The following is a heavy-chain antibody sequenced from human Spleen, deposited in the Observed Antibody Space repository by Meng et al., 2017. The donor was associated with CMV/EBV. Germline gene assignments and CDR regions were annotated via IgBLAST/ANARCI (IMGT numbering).Heavy chain of an antibody. V-gene: IGHV3-74*01. J-gene: IGHJ4*02. Sequence: GESLKISCAASGFTFSSSWMHWVRQAPGKGLVWVSRINSDGSTTNYADSVKGRFTISRDNAKNTLYLQVNSLRAEDTAVYYCAKGRSGSCYSTLDYWGQGTLVTVSS. CDR2: INSDGSTT. CDR3: AKGRSGSCYSTLDY. CDR1: GFTFSSSW. D-gene: IGHD2-2*02.